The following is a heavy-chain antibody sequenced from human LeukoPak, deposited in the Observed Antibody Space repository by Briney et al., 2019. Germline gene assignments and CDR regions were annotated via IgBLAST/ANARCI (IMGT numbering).Heavy chain of an antibody. V-gene: IGHV1-2*02. CDR1: GYTFTGPY. CDR3: ARAYNWGYDY. Sequence: ASVNVSCKASGYTFTGPYIHWVRQAPGQGFEWMGWINPNSGDTNYAQKFQGRVTMTRDTSISTAYMELSRLRFDDTAVYYCARAYNWGYDYWGQGTLVTVSS. D-gene: IGHD1-1*01. CDR2: INPNSGDT. J-gene: IGHJ4*02.